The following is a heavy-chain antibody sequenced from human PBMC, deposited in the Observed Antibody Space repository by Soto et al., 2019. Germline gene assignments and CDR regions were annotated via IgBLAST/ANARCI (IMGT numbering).Heavy chain of an antibody. Sequence: GGSLRLSCAASGFTFSSYGMHWVRQAPGKGLEWVAAISYDGSNKYYADSVKGRFTISRDNSKNTLYLQMNSLRAEDTAVYYCAKEMFGGVIVIRVAIFDYWGQGTLVTVSS. V-gene: IGHV3-30*18. D-gene: IGHD3-16*02. CDR3: AKEMFGGVIVIRVAIFDY. CDR2: ISYDGSNK. J-gene: IGHJ4*02. CDR1: GFTFSSYG.